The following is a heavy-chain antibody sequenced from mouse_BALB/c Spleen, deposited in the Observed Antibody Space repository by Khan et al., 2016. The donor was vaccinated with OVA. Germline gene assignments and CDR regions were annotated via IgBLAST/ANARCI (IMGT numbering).Heavy chain of an antibody. CDR2: ISYSGST. J-gene: IGHJ2*01. CDR1: GYSITSGYG. V-gene: IGHV3-2*02. D-gene: IGHD1-2*01. CDR3: ARTARIKY. Sequence: EVKLEESGPGLVKPSQSLSLTCTVTGYSITSGYGWNWIRQFPGNKLEWMGYISYSGSTNYNPSLKSRISITRDTSKNQFFLQLNSVTTEDTARYYCARTARIKYWGQGTTVTVSS.